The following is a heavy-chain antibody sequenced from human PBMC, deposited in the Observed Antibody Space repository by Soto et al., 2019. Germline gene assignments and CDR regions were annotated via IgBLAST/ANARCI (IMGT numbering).Heavy chain of an antibody. CDR2: ISYDGSNK. CDR3: ARDRYCTNGVCYRYFDL. Sequence: GGSLRLSCAASGFTFSSYAMHWVRQAPGKXLEWVAVISYDGSNKYYADSVKGRFTISRDNSKNTLYLQMNSLRAEDTAVYYCARDRYCTNGVCYRYFDLWGRGTLVTVSS. CDR1: GFTFSSYA. D-gene: IGHD2-8*01. J-gene: IGHJ2*01. V-gene: IGHV3-30-3*01.